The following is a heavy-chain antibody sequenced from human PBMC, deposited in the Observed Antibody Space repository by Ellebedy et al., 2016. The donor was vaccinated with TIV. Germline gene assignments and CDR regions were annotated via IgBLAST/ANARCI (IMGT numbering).Heavy chain of an antibody. CDR1: TFSFSTYD. V-gene: IGHV3-20*04. J-gene: IGHJ4*02. CDR2: INWFGGTI. CDR3: AREREVRHYFDY. Sequence: PGGSLRLSCAASTFSFSTYDMNWFRQAPGKGLEWLSTINWFGGTIAYADSVKGRFTISRDDAKKSLYLQMTSLRVEDTAVYYCAREREVRHYFDYWGQGTLVTVSS.